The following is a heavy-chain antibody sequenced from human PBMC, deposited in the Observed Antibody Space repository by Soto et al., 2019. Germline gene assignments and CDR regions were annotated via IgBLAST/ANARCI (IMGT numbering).Heavy chain of an antibody. D-gene: IGHD2-15*01. V-gene: IGHV4-39*01. CDR3: APLSVSLSGPYGIHV. J-gene: IGHJ6*02. CDR2: MLYSGLT. Sequence: SETLSLTCSVSGYPVSSSDYYWAWIRQPPGKGLEWIGSMLYSGLTYYNPSLKSRVTLSVDTSKNQFSVRLNSVTASDTAVYYCAPLSVSLSGPYGIHVWGQGTTVTVSS. CDR1: GYPVSSSDYY.